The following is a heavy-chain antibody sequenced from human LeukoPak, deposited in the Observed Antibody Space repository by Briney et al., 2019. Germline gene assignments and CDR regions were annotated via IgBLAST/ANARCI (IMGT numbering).Heavy chain of an antibody. J-gene: IGHJ4*02. CDR3: ASDGAYQPPRY. D-gene: IGHD2-2*01. CDR2: INPSGGRT. V-gene: IGHV1-46*01. Sequence: ASVKVSCKASGYVFTSYYIHWVRQAPGQGLEWMGKINPSGGRTNYAQKFQDRVTLTSDTSTSTAYMDQSSLRFEDTAVYYCASDGAYQPPRYWGQGTLVTVSS. CDR1: GYVFTSYY.